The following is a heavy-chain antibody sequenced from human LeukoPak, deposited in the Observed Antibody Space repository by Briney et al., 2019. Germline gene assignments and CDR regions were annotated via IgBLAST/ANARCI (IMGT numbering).Heavy chain of an antibody. CDR2: IYYSGST. J-gene: IGHJ3*02. Sequence: SETLSLTCTVSGGSISSYYWSWIRQPPGKGLEWIGYIYYSGSTNYNPSLKSRVTISVDTSKNQFSLKLSSVTAADTAVYYCARDGSAYCGGDCYHTPNLDAFDIWGQGTMVTVSS. CDR3: ARDGSAYCGGDCYHTPNLDAFDI. D-gene: IGHD2-21*02. CDR1: GGSISSYY. V-gene: IGHV4-59*01.